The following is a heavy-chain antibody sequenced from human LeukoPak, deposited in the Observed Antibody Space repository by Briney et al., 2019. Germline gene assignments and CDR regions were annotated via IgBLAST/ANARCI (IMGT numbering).Heavy chain of an antibody. J-gene: IGHJ4*02. V-gene: IGHV3-23*01. CDR3: AKDLGPGHY. Sequence: GGSLRLSCAASGFTVNSNFMSWVRQAPGKGLEWVSAITNNGGSTYYADSVKGRFTISRDNSKNTLYLQMNSLRAEDTAVFYCAKDLGPGHYWGQGALVTVSS. D-gene: IGHD2-2*01. CDR2: ITNNGGST. CDR1: GFTVNSNF.